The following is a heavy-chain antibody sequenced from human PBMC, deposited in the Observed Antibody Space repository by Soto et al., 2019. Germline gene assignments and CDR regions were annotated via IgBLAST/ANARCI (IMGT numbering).Heavy chain of an antibody. D-gene: IGHD6-13*01. V-gene: IGHV3-48*04. J-gene: IGHJ4*02. CDR3: ARVLAAPGPILFDY. Sequence: PGGSLRLSCAASGFTVSSNYMSWVRQAPGKGLEWVSYISSSSSTIFYTDSVKGRFTISRDSAKKSLYLQMNSLRAEDTAVYYCARVLAAPGPILFDYWGQGTLVTVSS. CDR2: ISSSSSTI. CDR1: GFTVSSNY.